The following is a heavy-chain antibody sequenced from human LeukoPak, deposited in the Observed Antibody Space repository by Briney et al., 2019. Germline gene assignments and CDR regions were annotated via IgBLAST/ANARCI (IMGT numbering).Heavy chain of an antibody. CDR3: ARDGTSTDDY. Sequence: ASVKVSCKASGYTFTNFGIHWVRQAPGQGLDWMGRISGYNDNANYAQKLQGRVTMTTDTSTSTAYMELRSLRSDDTAIYYCARDGTSTDDYWGQGTLVTVSS. CDR2: ISGYNDNA. D-gene: IGHD2-2*01. CDR1: GYTFTNFG. J-gene: IGHJ4*02. V-gene: IGHV1-18*01.